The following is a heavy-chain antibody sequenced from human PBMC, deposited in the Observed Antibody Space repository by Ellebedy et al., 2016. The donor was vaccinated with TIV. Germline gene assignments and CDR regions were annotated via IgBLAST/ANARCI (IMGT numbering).Heavy chain of an antibody. V-gene: IGHV4-4*01. Sequence: MPGGSLRLSCGVSGDSISSTNWWTWVRQPPGKGLEWIGQVYPSGTTMYNPSLKGRVTMSVYKSKNQFSLILHSVTAADTAVYFCARTPYCSGSSCFLDGMDVWGQGTTVTVSS. J-gene: IGHJ6*02. CDR2: VYPSGTT. D-gene: IGHD2-2*01. CDR3: ARTPYCSGSSCFLDGMDV. CDR1: GDSISSTNW.